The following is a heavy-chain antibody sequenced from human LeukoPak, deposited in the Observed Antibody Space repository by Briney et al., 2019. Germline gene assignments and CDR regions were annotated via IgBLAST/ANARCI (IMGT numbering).Heavy chain of an antibody. CDR1: GFTFSSYA. Sequence: GASLRLSCAASGFTFSSYAMSWVRQAPGKGLEWVGRIKSKTDGGTTDYAAPVKGRFTISRDDSKNTLYLQMNSLKTEDTAVYYCSGYSGYDPYYYYYGMDVWGKGTTVTVSS. CDR2: IKSKTDGGTT. J-gene: IGHJ6*04. D-gene: IGHD5-12*01. CDR3: SGYSGYDPYYYYYGMDV. V-gene: IGHV3-15*01.